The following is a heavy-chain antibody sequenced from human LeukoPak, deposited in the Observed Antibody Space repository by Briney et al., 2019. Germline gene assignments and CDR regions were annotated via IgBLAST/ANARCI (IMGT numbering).Heavy chain of an antibody. D-gene: IGHD2-2*01. Sequence: GGSLRLSCAASGFTFSNAWMSWVRQAPGKGLEWVGRIKSKTDGGTTDYAAPVKGRFTISRDDSKNTPYLQMNSLKTEDTAVYYCTTVVPAAISNWFDPWGQGTLVTVSS. V-gene: IGHV3-15*01. CDR2: IKSKTDGGTT. CDR3: TTVVPAAISNWFDP. CDR1: GFTFSNAW. J-gene: IGHJ5*02.